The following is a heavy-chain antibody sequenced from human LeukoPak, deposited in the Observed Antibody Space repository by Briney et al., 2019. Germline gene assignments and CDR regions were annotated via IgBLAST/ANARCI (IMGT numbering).Heavy chain of an antibody. V-gene: IGHV3-49*04. CDR1: GFTFGDYA. J-gene: IGHJ4*02. D-gene: IGHD3-3*01. CDR2: IRSKAYGGTT. Sequence: GGSLRLSCTASGFTFGDYAMSWVRQAPGKGLEWVGFIRSKAYGGTTEYAASVKGRFTIPRDDSKSIAYLQMNSLKTENTAVYYCTRARLWRGYYTPFGYWGQGTLVTVSS. CDR3: TRARLWRGYYTPFGY.